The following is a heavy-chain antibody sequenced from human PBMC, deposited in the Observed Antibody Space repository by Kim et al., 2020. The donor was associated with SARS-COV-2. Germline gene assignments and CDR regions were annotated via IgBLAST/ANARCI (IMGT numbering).Heavy chain of an antibody. Sequence: GGSLRLSCAASGFTFSSYAMHWVRQAPGKGLEWVAVISYDGSNKYYVDSVKGRFTISRDNSKNTLYLQMNSLRAEDTAVYYCARVTGRWELLFDYWGQGTLVTVSS. CDR2: ISYDGSNK. CDR1: GFTFSSYA. V-gene: IGHV3-30*04. J-gene: IGHJ4*02. CDR3: ARVTGRWELLFDY. D-gene: IGHD1-26*01.